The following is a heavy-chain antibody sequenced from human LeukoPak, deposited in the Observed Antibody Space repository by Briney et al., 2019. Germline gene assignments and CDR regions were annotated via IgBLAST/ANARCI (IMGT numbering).Heavy chain of an antibody. J-gene: IGHJ6*04. Sequence: SETLSHTCAVSGGSISSSNWWSWVRQPPGKGLEWIGEIYHSGSTNYNPSLKSRVTISVDKSKNQFSLKLSSVTAADTGVYYCAREWYYCSSTSCYFYYGLDVWGKGTTVTVSS. CDR1: GGSISSSNW. D-gene: IGHD2-2*01. CDR3: AREWYYCSSTSCYFYYGLDV. V-gene: IGHV4-4*02. CDR2: IYHSGST.